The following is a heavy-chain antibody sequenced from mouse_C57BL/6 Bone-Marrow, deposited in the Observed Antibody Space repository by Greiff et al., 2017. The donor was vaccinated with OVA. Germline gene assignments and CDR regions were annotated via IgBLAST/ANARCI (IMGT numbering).Heavy chain of an antibody. D-gene: IGHD2-4*01. J-gene: IGHJ3*01. Sequence: EVQLQQSGPELAKPGASVKIPCKASGYTFTDYNMDWVKQSHGKRLEWIGDINSNNGGTIYNQKFKGKATLTVDKSSSTAYMELRSLTSEDTAVYYCASGCYYDYDGVAWFAYWGQGTLVTVSA. CDR3: ASGCYYDYDGVAWFAY. CDR2: INSNNGGT. CDR1: GYTFTDYN. V-gene: IGHV1-18*01.